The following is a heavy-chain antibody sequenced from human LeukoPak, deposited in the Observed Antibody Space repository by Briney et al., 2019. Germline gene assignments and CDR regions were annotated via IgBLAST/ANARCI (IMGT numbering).Heavy chain of an antibody. Sequence: PGGSLRLSCAASGFTFSDYYMSWIRQAPGKGLEWVSYISSSGSTIYYADSVKGRFTISRDNAKNSLYLQMYSLRAEDTAVYYCARDRRHLRGYFDLWGRGTLVTVSS. CDR3: ARDRRHLRGYFDL. J-gene: IGHJ2*01. CDR2: ISSSGSTI. CDR1: GFTFSDYY. V-gene: IGHV3-11*01.